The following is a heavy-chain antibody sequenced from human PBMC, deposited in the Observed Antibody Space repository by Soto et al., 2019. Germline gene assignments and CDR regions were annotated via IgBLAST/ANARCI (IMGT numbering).Heavy chain of an antibody. D-gene: IGHD3-3*01. CDR2: INPSGGST. Sequence: WASVKVSCKASGYTFTSYYMHWVRQAPGQGLEWMGIINPSGGSTSYAQKFQGRVTMTRDTSTSTVYMELSSLRSEDTAVYYCARELRFLEWLFDYYYYGMDVWGQGTTVTVSS. CDR3: ARELRFLEWLFDYYYYGMDV. V-gene: IGHV1-46*01. J-gene: IGHJ6*02. CDR1: GYTFTSYY.